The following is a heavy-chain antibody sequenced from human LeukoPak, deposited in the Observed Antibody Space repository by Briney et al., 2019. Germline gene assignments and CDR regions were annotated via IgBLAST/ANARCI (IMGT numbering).Heavy chain of an antibody. Sequence: GPVKVSCKASGYTFTSYYMHWVRQAPGQGLEWMGIINPSGGSTSYAQKFQGRVTMTRDTSTSTVYMELSSLRSEDTAVYYCASPGSGGTGGIDCWGPGTLVTVSS. CDR2: INPSGGST. CDR1: GYTFTSYY. J-gene: IGHJ4*02. D-gene: IGHD3-10*01. V-gene: IGHV1-46*01. CDR3: ASPGSGGTGGIDC.